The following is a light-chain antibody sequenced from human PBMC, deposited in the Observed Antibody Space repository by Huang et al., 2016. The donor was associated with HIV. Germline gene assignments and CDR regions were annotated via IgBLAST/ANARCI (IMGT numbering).Light chain of an antibody. V-gene: IGKV3-15*01. CDR2: GAS. CDR1: QSVATN. CDR3: QQYHNWPYT. J-gene: IGKJ2*01. Sequence: EIIMTQSPATLSLSPGEGASLSCRANQSVATNLAWYLHRPGQSPRVLIFGASTRASGIAGRFSGSGSGTQFTLTVSGLQSEDFAVYYCQQYHNWPYTFGQGTKLEI.